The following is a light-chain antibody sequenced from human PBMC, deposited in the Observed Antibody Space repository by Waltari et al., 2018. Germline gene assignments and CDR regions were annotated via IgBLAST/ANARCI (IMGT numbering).Light chain of an antibody. Sequence: QLELTQSPSASASLGASVKLTCTLSSGPITNVGAWQQQQPQKGPRYLMKVNRDGSHSRWDEIPDRFSGSSSGAERYLTISSLQSEDEADYYCQTGGHGTWVFGGGTKLTVL. J-gene: IGLJ3*02. CDR1: SGPITNV. CDR2: VNRDGSH. V-gene: IGLV4-69*01. CDR3: QTGGHGTWV.